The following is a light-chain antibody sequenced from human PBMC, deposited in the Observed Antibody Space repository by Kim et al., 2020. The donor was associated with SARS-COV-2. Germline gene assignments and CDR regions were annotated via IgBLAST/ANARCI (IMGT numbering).Light chain of an antibody. CDR2: YDS. CDR1: NIGSKS. Sequence: SYELTQPPSVSVAPGKTARITCGGNNIGSKSVHWYQQKPGQAPVLVIYYDSDRPSGIPERFSGSNSGNTATLTISRVEAGDEADYYCQVWVSSGWVFGGGTQLTVL. CDR3: QVWVSSGWV. J-gene: IGLJ3*02. V-gene: IGLV3-21*04.